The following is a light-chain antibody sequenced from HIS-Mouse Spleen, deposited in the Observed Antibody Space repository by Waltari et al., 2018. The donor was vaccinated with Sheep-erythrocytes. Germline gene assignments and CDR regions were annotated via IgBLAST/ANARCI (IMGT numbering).Light chain of an antibody. V-gene: IGLV2-8*01. Sequence: QSALTQPPSASGSPGQSVTISCTGTSSDVGGYNYVSWYQQHPGKAPKLMIYEVSKRPPGGPDRLSRSKSGNTASLAVSGLQAEDEADYYCSSYAGSNNWVFGGGTKLTVL. CDR3: SSYAGSNNWV. CDR1: SSDVGGYNY. CDR2: EVS. J-gene: IGLJ3*02.